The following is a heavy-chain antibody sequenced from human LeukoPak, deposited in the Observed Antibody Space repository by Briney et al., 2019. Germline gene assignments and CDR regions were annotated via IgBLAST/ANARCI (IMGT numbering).Heavy chain of an antibody. J-gene: IGHJ4*02. D-gene: IGHD6-25*01. V-gene: IGHV3-23*01. CDR3: AKALPERPFDF. CDR1: GFTFSRCA. CDR2: ISGSGGNT. Sequence: GGSLRLSCAASGFTFSRCAMNWVRQAPGKELEWVSSISGSGGNTYYADSVKGRFTISRDNSKNTLYLQINSLRAEDTAIYYCAKALPERPFDFWGQGTLVTVSS.